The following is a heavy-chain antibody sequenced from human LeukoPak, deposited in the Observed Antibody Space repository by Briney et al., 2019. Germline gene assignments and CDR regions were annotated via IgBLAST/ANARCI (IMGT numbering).Heavy chain of an antibody. Sequence: PGGSLRLSCAASGFAFSSYNMKWVRQAPRKGLEWVSFISTTGTYIYYADSVKGRFTVSRDNSKNLLYLQMDSLGVEDTAVYYCARAGTCSSTSCDAGIEYWGQGTLVTVSS. V-gene: IGHV3-21*06. D-gene: IGHD2-2*01. CDR3: ARAGTCSSTSCDAGIEY. CDR1: GFAFSSYN. CDR2: ISTTGTYI. J-gene: IGHJ4*02.